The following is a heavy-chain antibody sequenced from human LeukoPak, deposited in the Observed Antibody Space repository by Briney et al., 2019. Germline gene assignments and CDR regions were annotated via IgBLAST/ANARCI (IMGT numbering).Heavy chain of an antibody. CDR3: AGGDLLRFLEWAQYFFDY. D-gene: IGHD3-3*01. CDR1: GGTFRSYA. CDR2: VIPIVGTA. V-gene: IGHV1-69*05. J-gene: IGHJ4*02. Sequence: ASVTVSCKASGGTFRSYAISWVRQASGQGREWVGGVIPIVGTANYAQKFQGRVTITTDESTSTAYMELSSLRSEDTAVYYCAGGDLLRFLEWAQYFFDYWGQRTLVTVSS.